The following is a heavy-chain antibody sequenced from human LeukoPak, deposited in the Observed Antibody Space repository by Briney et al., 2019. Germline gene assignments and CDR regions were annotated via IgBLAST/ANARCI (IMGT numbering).Heavy chain of an antibody. CDR1: GGSISSNY. Sequence: SETLSLTCSVSGGSISSNYWNWIRQTPGKGLEWIGNIYYTGTTNYNPSLRSRVTISLDTSKNQFSLKLSSVTAADTAVYFCARDIVLTYGMDVWGRGTTVTVSS. CDR2: IYYTGTT. D-gene: IGHD3-16*02. CDR3: ARDIVLTYGMDV. J-gene: IGHJ6*02. V-gene: IGHV4-59*01.